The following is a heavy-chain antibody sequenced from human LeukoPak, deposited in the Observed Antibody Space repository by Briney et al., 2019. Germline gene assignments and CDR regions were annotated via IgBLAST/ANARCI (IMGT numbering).Heavy chain of an antibody. J-gene: IGHJ3*02. Sequence: PSETLSLTCTVSGGSISSYYWSWIRQPPGKGLEWIGYIYYSGSTNYNPSLKSRVTISVDTSKNQFPLKLSSVTAADTAVYYCARGRKDIVVVPAAGYAFDIWGQGTMVTVSS. CDR3: ARGRKDIVVVPAAGYAFDI. V-gene: IGHV4-59*01. CDR2: IYYSGST. CDR1: GGSISSYY. D-gene: IGHD2-2*01.